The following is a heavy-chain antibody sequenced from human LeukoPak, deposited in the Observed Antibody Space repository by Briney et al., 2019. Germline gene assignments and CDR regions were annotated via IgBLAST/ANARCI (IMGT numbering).Heavy chain of an antibody. D-gene: IGHD2-15*01. CDR3: VRGYSFGPYGMDV. V-gene: IGHV3-64D*09. Sequence: GGSLRLSCSASGFPFSSYAMHWVRQAPGKGLEYVSAISDSGGSTYYADSVKGRFTISRDNTKNTLYLQMSSLRAEDTAVYFCVRGYSFGPYGMDVWGQGTTVTVSS. CDR1: GFPFSSYA. J-gene: IGHJ6*02. CDR2: ISDSGGST.